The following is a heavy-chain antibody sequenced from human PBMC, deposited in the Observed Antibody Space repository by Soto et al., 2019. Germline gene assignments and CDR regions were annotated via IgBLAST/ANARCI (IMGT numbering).Heavy chain of an antibody. CDR1: GYTFSRFT. J-gene: IGHJ4*02. CDR3: ARGAGSYMNLPGGH. V-gene: IGHV1-3*04. D-gene: IGHD3-3*01. CDR2: ISTGNGDT. Sequence: QVQLVQSGAELKKPGASVKISCKASGYTFSRFTMHWVRQAPGQRLEWMAWISTGNGDTEYSPKFQGRVTVTRDASASTAYLDLSRLRSEDTAVYYCARGAGSYMNLPGGHWGQGTPVTVSS.